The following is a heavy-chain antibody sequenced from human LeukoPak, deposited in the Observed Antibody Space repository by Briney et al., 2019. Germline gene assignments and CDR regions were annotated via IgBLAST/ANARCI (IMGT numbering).Heavy chain of an antibody. CDR2: ISYDGSNK. Sequence: GGSLRLSCAASGFTFSSYGMHWVRQAPGKGLEWVAVISYDGSNKYFADSVKGRFTISRDNSKNTLYLQMYSLRAEDTAVYYCAKEGGSGRGVRYYYYYGMDVWGKGTTVTVSP. CDR3: AKEGGSGRGVRYYYYYGMDV. V-gene: IGHV3-30*18. J-gene: IGHJ6*04. D-gene: IGHD3-10*01. CDR1: GFTFSSYG.